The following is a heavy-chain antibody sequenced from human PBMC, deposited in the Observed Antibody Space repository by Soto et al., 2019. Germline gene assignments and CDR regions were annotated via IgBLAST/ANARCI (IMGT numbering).Heavy chain of an antibody. V-gene: IGHV1-3*01. CDR1: GYTFTSYA. Sequence: ASVKVSCKASGYTFTSYAMHWVRQAPGQRLEWMGWINAGNGNTKYSQKFQGRVTITRDTSASTAYMELSSLRSEDTAVYYCARGVHYDFWRGYSKIFDCWGQGSLVTVSS. J-gene: IGHJ4*02. D-gene: IGHD3-3*01. CDR2: INAGNGNT. CDR3: ARGVHYDFWRGYSKIFDC.